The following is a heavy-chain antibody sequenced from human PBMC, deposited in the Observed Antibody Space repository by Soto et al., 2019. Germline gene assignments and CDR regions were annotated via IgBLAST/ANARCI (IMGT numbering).Heavy chain of an antibody. CDR2: IFSNDDK. V-gene: IGHV2-26*01. Sequence: QVTLKESGPVVVKPTETLTLTCTVSGFSLSNARLGVSWIRQPPGKALEWLAHIFSNDDKSYSTSLKNRLTISKDTSKSQVVLTMTNMHPVDSATYFCALIKDCSRTDCYLASFDPWGQGTLVTVSS. J-gene: IGHJ5*02. D-gene: IGHD2-2*01. CDR3: ALIKDCSRTDCYLASFDP. CDR1: GFSLSNARLG.